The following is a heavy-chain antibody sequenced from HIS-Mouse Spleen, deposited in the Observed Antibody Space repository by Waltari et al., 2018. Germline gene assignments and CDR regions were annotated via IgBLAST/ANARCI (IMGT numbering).Heavy chain of an antibody. J-gene: IGHJ2*01. V-gene: IGHV4-39*07. CDR1: GGSISSSSYY. CDR3: AREIPYSSSWYDWYFDL. D-gene: IGHD6-13*01. Sequence: QLQLQESGPGLVKPSETLSLTCTVSGGSISSSSYYWGWIRQPPGKGLEWIGRIYYSWSTCNHPSLKSRVTISVDTSKNQFSLKLSSVTAADTAVYYCAREIPYSSSWYDWYFDLWGRGTLVTVSS. CDR2: IYYSWST.